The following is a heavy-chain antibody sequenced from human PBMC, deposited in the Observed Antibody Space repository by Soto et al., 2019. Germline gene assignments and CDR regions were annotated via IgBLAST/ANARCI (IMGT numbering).Heavy chain of an antibody. V-gene: IGHV3-66*01. D-gene: IGHD3-3*01. J-gene: IGHJ5*02. Sequence: EVQLVESGGGLVPPGGSLRLSCAASGFTVSSNYMSRVRQAPGKGLEWVSVIYSGGSTYYADSVKGRFTISRDNSKNTLYLQMNSLRAEDTAVYYCARGFLEWLNWFYPWGQGTLVTVSS. CDR2: IYSGGST. CDR3: ARGFLEWLNWFYP. CDR1: GFTVSSNY.